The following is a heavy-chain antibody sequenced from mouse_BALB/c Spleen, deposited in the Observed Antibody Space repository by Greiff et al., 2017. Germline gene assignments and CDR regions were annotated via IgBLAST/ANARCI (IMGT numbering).Heavy chain of an antibody. CDR1: GYTFTSYY. CDR3: ARIYYDYDWFAY. CDR2: IYPGDGST. V-gene: IGHV1S56*01. J-gene: IGHJ3*01. D-gene: IGHD2-4*01. Sequence: QVQLQQSGPELVKPGASVKMSCKASGYTFTSYYIHWVKQRPGQGLEWIGWIYPGDGSTKYNEKFKGKTTLTADKSSSTAYMLLSSLTSEDSAIYFCARIYYDYDWFAYWGQGTLVTVSA.